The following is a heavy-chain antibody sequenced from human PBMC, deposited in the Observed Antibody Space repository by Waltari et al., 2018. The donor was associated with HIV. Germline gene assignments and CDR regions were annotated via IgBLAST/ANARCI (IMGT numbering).Heavy chain of an antibody. J-gene: IGHJ4*02. CDR3: ARRKSGVMTTVSPVDY. CDR1: GNSFTNNW. Sequence: EVQLVQSRAAVKKPGEALTISCKASGNSFTNNWLRWVRQPAGKGLWLVGIIHPGDSDTRYSPSFQGQVTISSDKSINAAFLQWSSLKASDTAMYYCARRKSGVMTTVSPVDYWGQGTLVTVSS. D-gene: IGHD4-17*01. V-gene: IGHV5-51*03. CDR2: IHPGDSDT.